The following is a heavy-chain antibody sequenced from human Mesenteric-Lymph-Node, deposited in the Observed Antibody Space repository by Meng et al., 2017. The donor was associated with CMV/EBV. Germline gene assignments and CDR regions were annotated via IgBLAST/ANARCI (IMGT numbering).Heavy chain of an antibody. J-gene: IGHJ4*02. CDR2: IGTAAGDT. CDR1: GFTFSNYD. Sequence: GGSLRLSCAASGFTFSNYDMHWVRQATGKGLEWVSAIGTAAGDTYYPGSVKGRFTISRENAKNSLYLQMNGLRAGDTAVYYRVRSGSYDYWGQGTLVTVSS. CDR3: VRSGSYDY. D-gene: IGHD1-26*01. V-gene: IGHV3-13*01.